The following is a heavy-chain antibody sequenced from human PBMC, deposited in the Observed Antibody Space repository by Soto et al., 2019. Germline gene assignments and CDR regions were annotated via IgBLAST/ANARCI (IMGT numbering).Heavy chain of an antibody. CDR3: ARAGVAAAGGFGY. D-gene: IGHD6-13*01. CDR2: IWYDGSNK. V-gene: IGHV3-33*01. J-gene: IGHJ4*02. CDR1: GFTFSSYG. Sequence: QVQLVESGGGVVQPGRSLRLSCAASGFTFSSYGMHWVRQAPGKGLEWVAVIWYDGSNKYYADSVKGRFTISRDNSKNTLYLQMNSLRAEDTGVYYCARAGVAAAGGFGYWGQGTLVTVSS.